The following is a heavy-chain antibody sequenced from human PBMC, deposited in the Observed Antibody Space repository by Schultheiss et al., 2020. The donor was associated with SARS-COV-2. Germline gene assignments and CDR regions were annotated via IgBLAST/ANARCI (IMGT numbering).Heavy chain of an antibody. CDR1: GFTFSSYV. CDR2: ISGSGGRT. V-gene: IGHV3-23*01. Sequence: GGSLRLSCAASGFTFSSYVMSWVRQAPGKGLEWVSGISGSGGRTYYADSVKGRFTISRDNSKNTLYLQMNSLRAEDTAVYYCAKDGAETPKTVWTGYAYYYYGMDVWGQGTTVTVSS. CDR3: AKDGAETPKTVWTGYAYYYYGMDV. J-gene: IGHJ6*02. D-gene: IGHD3/OR15-3a*01.